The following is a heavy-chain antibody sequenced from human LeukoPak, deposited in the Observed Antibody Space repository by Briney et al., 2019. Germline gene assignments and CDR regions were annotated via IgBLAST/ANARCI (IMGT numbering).Heavy chain of an antibody. CDR3: ARHIVVVPAAMGWFDP. D-gene: IGHD2-2*01. V-gene: IGHV4-39*01. CDR1: GGSISGSSYY. Sequence: SETLSLTCTVSGGSISGSSYYWGWIRQPPGKGLEWIGSIYYSGSTYYNPSLKSRVTISVDTSKNQFSLKLSSVTAADTAVYYCARHIVVVPAAMGWFDPWGQGTLVTVSS. J-gene: IGHJ5*02. CDR2: IYYSGST.